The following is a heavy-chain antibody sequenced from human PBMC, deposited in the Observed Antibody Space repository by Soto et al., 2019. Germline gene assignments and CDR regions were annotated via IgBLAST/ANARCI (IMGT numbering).Heavy chain of an antibody. CDR2: IIPIFGTA. V-gene: IGHV1-69*12. J-gene: IGHJ6*02. CDR3: ARDRRAGYNYYYYYGMDV. D-gene: IGHD5-12*01. CDR1: GGTFSSYA. Sequence: QVQLVQSGAEVKKPGSSVKVSCKASGGTFSSYAISWVRQAPGQGLEWMGGIIPIFGTANYAQKFQGRVTITADESTSTAYMELSSLRSEDTAVYYCARDRRAGYNYYYYYGMDVWGQGTTVTVSS.